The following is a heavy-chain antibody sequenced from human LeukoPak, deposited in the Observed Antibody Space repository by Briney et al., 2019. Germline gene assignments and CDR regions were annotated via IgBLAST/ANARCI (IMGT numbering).Heavy chain of an antibody. Sequence: SEALSLTCAVYGGSFSGYHWTWIRQSPGKGLEWIGDINPSGSTYYNPSLKSRLTISVDTSKNQFSLELRSVTAADTAVYYCARGRHDITMIVVVMTSVSYYLDVWGKGTTVTVS. J-gene: IGHJ6*03. CDR2: INPSGST. V-gene: IGHV4-34*01. CDR1: GGSFSGYH. D-gene: IGHD3-22*01. CDR3: ARGRHDITMIVVVMTSVSYYLDV.